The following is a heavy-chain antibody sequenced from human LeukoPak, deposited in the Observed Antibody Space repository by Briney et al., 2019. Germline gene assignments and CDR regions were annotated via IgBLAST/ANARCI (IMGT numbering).Heavy chain of an antibody. Sequence: GGSLRLSCAASGFTFSSYSMHWVRQAPGKGLEWVAVIWYDGSNKYYADSVKGRFTISRDNSKNTLYLQMNSLRAEDTAVYYCARFAYSSGWYYFDYWGQGTLVTVSS. CDR1: GFTFSSYS. CDR3: ARFAYSSGWYYFDY. CDR2: IWYDGSNK. J-gene: IGHJ4*02. D-gene: IGHD6-19*01. V-gene: IGHV3-33*01.